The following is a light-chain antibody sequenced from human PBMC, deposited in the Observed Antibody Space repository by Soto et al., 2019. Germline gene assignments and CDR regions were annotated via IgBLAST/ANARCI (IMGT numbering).Light chain of an antibody. CDR3: ASSTSDSLYV. V-gene: IGLV2-14*01. CDR1: SSDVGGNKY. J-gene: IGLJ1*01. Sequence: QSVLTRPASVSWSPGQSITISCTGTSSDVGGNKYVSWYQQYPGKVPKLLINKVTNRPSGASYRFSGSKSGNTASLTISALLAEDEADYFCASSTSDSLYVFGTGTKVTVL. CDR2: KVT.